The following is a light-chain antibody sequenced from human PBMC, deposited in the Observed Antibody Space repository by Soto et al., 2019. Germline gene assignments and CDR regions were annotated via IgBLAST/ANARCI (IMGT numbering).Light chain of an antibody. CDR2: GAS. Sequence: IQLTQSPSSLPASVGDRVTITCRASQAVTSYLAWYQQKPGMAPKLLIYGASTLQSGVPSRFSGSGSGTDFTLTISSLQPEDFATYYCQQSYSTPLTFGGGTKVDIK. J-gene: IGKJ4*01. CDR1: QAVTSY. V-gene: IGKV1-39*01. CDR3: QQSYSTPLT.